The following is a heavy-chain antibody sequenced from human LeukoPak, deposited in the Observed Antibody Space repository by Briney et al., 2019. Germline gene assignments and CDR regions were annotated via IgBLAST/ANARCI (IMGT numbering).Heavy chain of an antibody. CDR1: GYTFTSYG. J-gene: IGHJ6*02. Sequence: ASVKVSCKASGYTFTSYGISWVRQAPGQGLEWMGWISAYNGNTNYAQKLQGRVTMTTDTSTSTAYMELRSLRSDDTAVYYCARERKGYDSSDYYWGTDYYYGMDVWGQGTTVTVPS. CDR3: ARERKGYDSSDYYWGTDYYYGMDV. V-gene: IGHV1-18*01. CDR2: ISAYNGNT. D-gene: IGHD3-22*01.